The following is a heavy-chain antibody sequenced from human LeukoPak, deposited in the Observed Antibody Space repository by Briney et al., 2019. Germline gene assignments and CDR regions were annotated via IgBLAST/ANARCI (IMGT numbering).Heavy chain of an antibody. Sequence: GGSLRLSCAASGFTFSSYGMHWVRQAPGKGLEWVAVISYDGSNKYYVDSVKGRFTISRDNSKNTLCLQMNSLRPEDTAVYYCATDSAGRVTMVRGPLDYWGQGTLVTVSS. CDR1: GFTFSSYG. V-gene: IGHV3-30*03. J-gene: IGHJ4*02. CDR3: ATDSAGRVTMVRGPLDY. CDR2: ISYDGSNK. D-gene: IGHD3-10*01.